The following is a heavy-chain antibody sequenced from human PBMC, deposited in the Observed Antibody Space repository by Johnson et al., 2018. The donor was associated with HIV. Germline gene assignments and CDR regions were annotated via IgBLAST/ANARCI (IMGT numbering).Heavy chain of an antibody. CDR3: AREGSVGATIFTMFDAFDI. D-gene: IGHD1-26*01. J-gene: IGHJ3*02. CDR1: GFTFSDHY. V-gene: IGHV3-11*04. CDR2: ISSSSSSI. Sequence: QVQLVESGGGLVQSGGSLRLSCAASGFTFSDHYMSWIRQAPGKGLEWVSYISSSSSSIYYADSVKGRFTISRDNAKNSLYLQMNSLRAEDTAVYYCAREGSVGATIFTMFDAFDIWGQGTMVTVSS.